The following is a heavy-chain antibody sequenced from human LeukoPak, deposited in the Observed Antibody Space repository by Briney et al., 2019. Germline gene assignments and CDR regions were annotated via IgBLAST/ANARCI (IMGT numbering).Heavy chain of an antibody. V-gene: IGHV4-38-2*02. Sequence: PSETLSLTCSVSGFPISRGFYWGWIRQPPGKGLEWIGNIHYSGETYFNPSLKSRLTMSVDTSKNQFSLNLSSVTAADTAMYYCASDAPGLLGYWGQGTLVTVSS. CDR3: ASDAPGLLGY. CDR1: GFPISRGFY. D-gene: IGHD2-21*02. J-gene: IGHJ4*02. CDR2: IHYSGET.